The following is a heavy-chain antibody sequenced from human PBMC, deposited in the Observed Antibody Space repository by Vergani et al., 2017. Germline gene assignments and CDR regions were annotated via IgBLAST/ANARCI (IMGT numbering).Heavy chain of an antibody. V-gene: IGHV1-2*02. D-gene: IGHD5-12*01. CDR3: ARDPSSIVATMVYDSDGMDV. Sequence: QVQLVQSGAEVKKPGASVKVSCKASGYTFTGYYIHWVRQAPGQGLEWMGWINPNSGGTNSALKFQGRVTMTRDTCITTAYMELSRLTSDDTAVYFCARDPSSIVATMVYDSDGMDVWGQGTTVTVSS. CDR1: GYTFTGYY. J-gene: IGHJ6*02. CDR2: INPNSGGT.